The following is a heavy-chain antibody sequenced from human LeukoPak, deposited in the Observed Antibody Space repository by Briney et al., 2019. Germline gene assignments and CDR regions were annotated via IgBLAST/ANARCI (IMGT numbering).Heavy chain of an antibody. CDR2: IYHSGST. Sequence: SETLSLTCTVSGGSISSYYWSWIRQPPGKGLEWIGSIYHSGSTYYNPSLKSRVTISVDTSKNQFSLKLSSVTAADTAVYYCARDLVGGSGQYYYYYMDVWGKGTTVTVSS. CDR1: GGSISSYY. CDR3: ARDLVGGSGQYYYYYMDV. D-gene: IGHD3-10*01. V-gene: IGHV4-38-2*02. J-gene: IGHJ6*03.